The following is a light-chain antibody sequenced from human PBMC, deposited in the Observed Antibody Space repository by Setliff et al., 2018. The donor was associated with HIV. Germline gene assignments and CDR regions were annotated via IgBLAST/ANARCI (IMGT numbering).Light chain of an antibody. CDR3: SSYSTSNTPSVI. Sequence: QSALTQPPSASGSPGQSVTISCTGTSSDVGGYNYVSWYQHHPGKAPKIMIYDVSNRPSGVSNRFSGSKSGNTASLTISGLQADDEADYYCSSYSTSNTPSVIFGGGTKVTVL. CDR1: SSDVGGYNY. J-gene: IGLJ2*01. CDR2: DVS. V-gene: IGLV2-14*01.